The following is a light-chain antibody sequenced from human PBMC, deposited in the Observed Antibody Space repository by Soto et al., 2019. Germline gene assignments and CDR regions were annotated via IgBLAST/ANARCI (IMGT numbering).Light chain of an antibody. CDR3: QQYNSSSGS. J-gene: IGKJ1*01. CDR1: QSISSW. V-gene: IGKV1-5*01. CDR2: DAS. Sequence: DIQMTQSPSTLSASVGDRVTITCRASQSISSWLAWYQQKPGKAPKLLIYDASSLESGVPSRFSGSGSGTEFTLTISSLQPDEFATYYCQQYNSSSGSFGQGTKVEIK.